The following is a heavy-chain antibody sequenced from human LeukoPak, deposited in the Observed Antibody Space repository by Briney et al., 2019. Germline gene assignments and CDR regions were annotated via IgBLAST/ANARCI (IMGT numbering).Heavy chain of an antibody. J-gene: IGHJ6*03. CDR2: MWYGGTDE. CDR1: GFTFSSYG. D-gene: IGHD2-2*01. Sequence: GGSLRLSCAASGFTFSSYGVHWVRQAPGKGLEWVAVMWYGGTDEYYADSVKGRFSISRDNSKNMLYLQMNSLRAEDTAIYYCARGLYCTSSSCYFGGGNFYYYMDVWGRGTTVTVSS. V-gene: IGHV3-33*01. CDR3: ARGLYCTSSSCYFGGGNFYYYMDV.